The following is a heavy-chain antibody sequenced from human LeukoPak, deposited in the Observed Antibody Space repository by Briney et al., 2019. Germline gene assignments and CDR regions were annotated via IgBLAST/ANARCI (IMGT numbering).Heavy chain of an antibody. D-gene: IGHD3-10*01. J-gene: IGHJ4*02. CDR1: GFIFSSYW. CDR2: IKNDGSVK. V-gene: IGHV3-7*01. CDR3: AIGPGLGRFDC. Sequence: GGSLRLSCAASGFIFSSYWMTWVRQAPGKGLEWVASIKNDGSVKNYVDSVKGRFTISRDNAENSVYLQMNSLRVDDAAIYYCAIGPGLGRFDCWGQGTLVTVSS.